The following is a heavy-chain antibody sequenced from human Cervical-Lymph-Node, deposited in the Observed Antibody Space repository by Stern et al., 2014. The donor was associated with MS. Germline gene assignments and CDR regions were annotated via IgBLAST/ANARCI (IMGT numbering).Heavy chain of an antibody. CDR3: AKWLHGFAFDL. D-gene: IGHD5-12*01. V-gene: IGHV1-46*01. CDR1: GLRFTQYY. Sequence: VKLVESGPDVKKPGASVQISCKTSGLRFTQYYLHWVRQTPGQGLQWMGFINPVDGSTTYAQNFKDRVVMTRDTSTSTVFIELSGLTSEDTAVYYCAKWLHGFAFDLWGPGTVITVSS. J-gene: IGHJ3*01. CDR2: INPVDGST.